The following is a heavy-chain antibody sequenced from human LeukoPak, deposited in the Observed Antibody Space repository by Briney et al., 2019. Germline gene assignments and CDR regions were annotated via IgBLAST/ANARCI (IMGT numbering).Heavy chain of an antibody. D-gene: IGHD2-15*01. CDR2: ISSSSSYI. J-gene: IGHJ4*02. Sequence: GGSLRLSCAASGFTFSSYSMNWVRQAPGKGLEWVSSISSSSSYIYYADSVKGRFTISRDNAKNTLYLQMNSLRAEDTAVYYCAKGKTLRRVVVAATPFDYWGQGTLVTVSS. CDR3: AKGKTLRRVVVAATPFDY. V-gene: IGHV3-21*01. CDR1: GFTFSSYS.